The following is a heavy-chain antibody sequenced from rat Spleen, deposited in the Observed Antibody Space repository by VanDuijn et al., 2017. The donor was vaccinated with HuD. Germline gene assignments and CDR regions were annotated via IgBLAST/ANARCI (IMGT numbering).Heavy chain of an antibody. CDR2: TKTGSGGT. CDR3: ARDYSGGGFVY. V-gene: IGHV1-43*01. D-gene: IGHD1-1*01. CDR1: GYTFTSYY. Sequence: QVQLQQSGTELAKPGSSVQISCKASGYTFTSYYISWIKQTTGQGLEYMGYTKTGSGGTNYNAKFKGKAALTVDKSSSTAFMQLSSLTPDDSAVYYCARDYSGGGFVYWGQGTLVTVSS. J-gene: IGHJ3*01.